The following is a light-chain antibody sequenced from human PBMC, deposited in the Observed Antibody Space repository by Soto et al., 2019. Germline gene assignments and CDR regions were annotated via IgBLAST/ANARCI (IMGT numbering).Light chain of an antibody. CDR2: VNSDGSH. J-gene: IGLJ2*01. Sequence: QLVLTQSPSASASLGASVKLTCTLSSGHSSYAIAWHQQQPENGPRSLMKVNSDGSHNKGDGIPDRFSGSSSGAERYLTISSLQSEDEADYYGQTWGTGTVVFGGGTKLTVL. CDR1: SGHSSYA. V-gene: IGLV4-69*01. CDR3: QTWGTGTVV.